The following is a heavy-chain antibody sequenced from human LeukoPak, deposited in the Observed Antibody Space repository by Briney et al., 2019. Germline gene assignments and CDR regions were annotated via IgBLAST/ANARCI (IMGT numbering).Heavy chain of an antibody. J-gene: IGHJ6*02. CDR1: GGTFSSYA. CDR3: AIGSGSYPPGHYYGMDV. V-gene: IGHV1-69*01. CDR2: IVPIFGTA. D-gene: IGHD3-10*01. Sequence: KVSCKASGGTFSSYAISWVRQAPGQGLEWMGGIVPIFGTANYAQKFQGRVTITADESTSTAYMELSSLRSEDTAVYYCAIGSGSYPPGHYYGMDVWGQGTTVTVSS.